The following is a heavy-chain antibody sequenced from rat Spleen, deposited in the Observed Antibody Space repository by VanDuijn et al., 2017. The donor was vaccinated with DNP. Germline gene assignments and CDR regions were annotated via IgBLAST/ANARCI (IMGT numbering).Heavy chain of an antibody. CDR1: GFSLSGNS. CDR2: IWSTGSI. D-gene: IGHD4-4*01. Sequence: QVQLKESGPSLVQPSQTLSLTCTVSGFSLSGNSVHWVRQPPGKGLEWVGAIWSTGSIDYNSVLKSRLSISRDTSKSQVFLRMNSLQTEDTAIYFCARSGRGFDYWGQGVMVTVSS. J-gene: IGHJ2*01. V-gene: IGHV2-1*01. CDR3: ARSGRGFDY.